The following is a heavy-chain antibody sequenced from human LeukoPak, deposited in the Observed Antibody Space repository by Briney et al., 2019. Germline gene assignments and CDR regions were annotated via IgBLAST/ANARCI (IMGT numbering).Heavy chain of an antibody. J-gene: IGHJ6*02. V-gene: IGHV1-24*01. CDR1: GYTLTELS. D-gene: IGHD5-18*01. CDR2: FDPEDGET. Sequence: ASVKVSCKVSGYTLTELSMHWVRQAPGKGLEWMGGFDPEDGETIYAQKFQGRVTMTRDTSTSTVYMELSSLRSEDTAVYYCARDGVDTAMAHYYYYGMDVWGQGTTVTVSS. CDR3: ARDGVDTAMAHYYYYGMDV.